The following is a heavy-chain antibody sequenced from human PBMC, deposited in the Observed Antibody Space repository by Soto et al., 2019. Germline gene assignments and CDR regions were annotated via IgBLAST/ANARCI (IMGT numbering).Heavy chain of an antibody. V-gene: IGHV4-30-4*01. CDR3: ARTTSGYSSGWYIPFDY. CDR2: IYYSGST. Sequence: SETLSLTCTVSGGSISSGDYYWSWIRQPPGKGLEWIGYIYYSGSTYYNPSLKSRVTISVDTSKNQFSLKLSSVTAADTAVYYCARTTSGYSSGWYIPFDYWGQGTLVTVSS. CDR1: GGSISSGDYY. D-gene: IGHD6-19*01. J-gene: IGHJ4*02.